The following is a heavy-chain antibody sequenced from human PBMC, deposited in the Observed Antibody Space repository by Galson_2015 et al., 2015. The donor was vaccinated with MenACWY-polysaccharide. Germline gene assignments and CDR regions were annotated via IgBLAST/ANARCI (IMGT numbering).Heavy chain of an antibody. Sequence: SLRLSCAASGFTFSNYAMSWVRQAPGKGQEWVGFIRSRAYGGTTEYAASVKGRFTISRDDSKSIAYLQMNSLNTEDTAIYLCTRSYCSGGYCYIGAFDIWGQGTMVTVSS. CDR1: GFTFSNYA. J-gene: IGHJ3*02. CDR3: TRSYCSGGYCYIGAFDI. D-gene: IGHD2-15*01. CDR2: IRSRAYGGTT. V-gene: IGHV3-49*04.